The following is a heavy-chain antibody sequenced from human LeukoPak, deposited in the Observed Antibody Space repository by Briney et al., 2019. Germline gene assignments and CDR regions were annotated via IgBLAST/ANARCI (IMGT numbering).Heavy chain of an antibody. CDR1: GFTLSSYA. V-gene: IGHV3-30*04. J-gene: IGHJ4*02. CDR3: ARDPYYDSSGYRPPFDY. Sequence: PGGSLRLSCAASGFTLSSYAMHWVRQAPGKGLEWVAVISYDGSNKYYADSVKGRFTISRDNSKNTLYLQMNSLRAEDTAVYYCARDPYYDSSGYRPPFDYWGQGTLVTVSS. CDR2: ISYDGSNK. D-gene: IGHD3-22*01.